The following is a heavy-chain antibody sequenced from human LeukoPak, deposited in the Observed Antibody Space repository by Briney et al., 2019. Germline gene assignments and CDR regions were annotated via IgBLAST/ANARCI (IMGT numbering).Heavy chain of an antibody. D-gene: IGHD1-1*01. CDR3: AKDPGTKHKVFDY. V-gene: IGHV3-30*04. Sequence: GGSLTLSCVVSGFNFDNFAMHWVRQPLGKGLEWVAVISHDGRTKYYADSMKGRITISRDNSKNTLFLQMNSLRAEDTAVYYCAKDPGTKHKVFDYWGQGTLVTVSS. J-gene: IGHJ4*02. CDR2: ISHDGRTK. CDR1: GFNFDNFA.